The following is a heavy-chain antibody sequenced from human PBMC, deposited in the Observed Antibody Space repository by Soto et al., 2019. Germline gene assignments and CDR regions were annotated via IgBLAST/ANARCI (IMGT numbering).Heavy chain of an antibody. Sequence: QVQLQESGPGLVKPSQTLSLICTVSGGSINSGGYAWNWIRQHPGKGMEWIGYIVYSGSTYYNPSLRRRVTIAEDTSENQYSLNLSSVTAADTAVAFCARGYRQSGSSSSWVFDYWGQGTMVNVSS. D-gene: IGHD6-13*01. CDR3: ARGYRQSGSSSSWVFDY. CDR1: GGSINSGGYA. CDR2: IVYSGST. J-gene: IGHJ4*02. V-gene: IGHV4-31*03.